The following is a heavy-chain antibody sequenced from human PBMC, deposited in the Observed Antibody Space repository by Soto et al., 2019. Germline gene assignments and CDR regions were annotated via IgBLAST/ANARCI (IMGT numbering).Heavy chain of an antibody. CDR3: AKGSYYYILTAHHAFYS. CDR2: ISGGGGGT. Sequence: PGGSLRLSCSVSGFTFSNYAMTWVRQAPGKGLEWVSSISGGGGGTHYADSMKGRFTISRDNSKNTLHLEMKRLRADDTAVYYCAKGSYYYILTAHHAFYSWGQGTLVTVSS. V-gene: IGHV3-23*01. J-gene: IGHJ4*02. D-gene: IGHD3-9*01. CDR1: GFTFSNYA.